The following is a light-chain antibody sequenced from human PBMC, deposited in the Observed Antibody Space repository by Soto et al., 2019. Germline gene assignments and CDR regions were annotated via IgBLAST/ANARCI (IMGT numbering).Light chain of an antibody. CDR1: QSVSSSF. CDR3: QLYGSSPLT. CDR2: GAS. Sequence: EIVLTQSPGTLSLSAGESATLSCRATQSVSSSFLAWYQQKPGLAPRLLIYGASTRATGIPDRFSGSGSGTDLTLTISRLEPEDFAVYYCQLYGSSPLTFGPGTKVDIK. V-gene: IGKV3-20*01. J-gene: IGKJ3*01.